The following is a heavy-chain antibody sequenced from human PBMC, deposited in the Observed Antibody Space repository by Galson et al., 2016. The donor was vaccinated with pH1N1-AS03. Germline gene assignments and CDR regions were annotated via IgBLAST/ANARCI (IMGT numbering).Heavy chain of an antibody. CDR3: ASAGYHTPGYHY. J-gene: IGHJ4*02. Sequence: PETLSLTCAVSGVSMTSPDWWTWVRQPPGKGLEWIGEVHYSGTTSYNPSLNSRVTMSIDKSNNQFSLNLGSVTAADTAVYFCASAGYHTPGYHYWGQGALVTVSS. D-gene: IGHD3-16*02. CDR2: VHYSGTT. V-gene: IGHV4-4*01. CDR1: GVSMTSPDW.